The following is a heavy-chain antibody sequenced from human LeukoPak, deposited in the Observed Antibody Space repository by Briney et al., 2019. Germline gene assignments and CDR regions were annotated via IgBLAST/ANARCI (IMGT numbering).Heavy chain of an antibody. V-gene: IGHV3-7*01. CDR2: IKPDGSEI. D-gene: IGHD1-1*01. CDR3: ASSPSERELDY. Sequence: PGGSLRLSCAASGFAFSAYWMNWVRQTPGKGLEWVANIKPDGSEINYVDSVKGRFTISRDNAENLLYLQMNSLRAEDAAVYYCASSPSERELDYWGQGTLVTVSS. CDR1: GFAFSAYW. J-gene: IGHJ4*02.